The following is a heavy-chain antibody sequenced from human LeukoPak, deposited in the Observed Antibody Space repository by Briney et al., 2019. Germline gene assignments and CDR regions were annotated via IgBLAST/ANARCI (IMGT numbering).Heavy chain of an antibody. J-gene: IGHJ2*01. Sequence: SETLSLTCAVYGGSFSGYYWSWIRQPPGKGLEWIGEINHSGSTNYNPSLKSRVTISVDTPKNQFSLKLSSVTAADTAVYYCARGPRTYYDFWSGYYTDYWYFDLWGRGTLVTVSS. V-gene: IGHV4-34*01. CDR2: INHSGST. CDR1: GGSFSGYY. D-gene: IGHD3-3*01. CDR3: ARGPRTYYDFWSGYYTDYWYFDL.